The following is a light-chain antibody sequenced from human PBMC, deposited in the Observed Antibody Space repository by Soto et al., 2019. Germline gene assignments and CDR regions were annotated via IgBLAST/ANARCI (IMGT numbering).Light chain of an antibody. CDR3: QQRDNWPLT. CDR1: QSVSSY. CDR2: DGA. J-gene: IGKJ4*01. Sequence: EIVLTQSPATLSLSPGERATLSCRASQSVSSYLAWYQQKPGQAPRLLIYDGATRVTGVPDRVSGSGSGKDVTLTISSLEPEECAVYDGQQRDNWPLTFGGGTKVDIK. V-gene: IGKV3-11*01.